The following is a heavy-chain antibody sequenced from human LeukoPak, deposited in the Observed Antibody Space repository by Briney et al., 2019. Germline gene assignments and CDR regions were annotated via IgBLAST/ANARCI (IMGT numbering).Heavy chain of an antibody. CDR3: AREDYGDRRYSN. D-gene: IGHD4-17*01. Sequence: GASVKVSCKASGYIFTGYYMHWVRQAPGQGLEWMGWINPNSGGTNYAQKFQGRVTMTRDTSISTAYMELSRLRSDDTAVYYCAREDYGDRRYSNWGQGALVTVSS. V-gene: IGHV1-2*02. CDR1: GYIFTGYY. J-gene: IGHJ4*02. CDR2: INPNSGGT.